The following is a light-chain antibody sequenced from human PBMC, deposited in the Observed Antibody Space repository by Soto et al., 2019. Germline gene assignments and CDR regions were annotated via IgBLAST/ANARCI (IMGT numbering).Light chain of an antibody. J-gene: IGKJ4*01. CDR2: DAS. V-gene: IGKV3-11*01. CDR3: QQRANWPPFT. CDR1: QSVSSY. Sequence: IVLTKSPATLSVSLGDSATLSCRASQSVSSYLAWYQQKPGQPPRLLIYDASNRATGIPARFSGSGSGTDFTLTISSLEPEDFAVYYCQQRANWPPFTFGGGTKVDIK.